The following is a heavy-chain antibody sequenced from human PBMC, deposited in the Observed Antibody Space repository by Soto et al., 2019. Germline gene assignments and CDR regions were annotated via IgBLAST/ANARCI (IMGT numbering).Heavy chain of an antibody. J-gene: IGHJ6*02. Sequence: QVQLVESGGGLVKPGGSLRLSCAASGFTFSDYFMSWIRQAPGKGLEWVSYISSHGSTIYNADSVKGRFTISRDNANNSLYLQMSSLRAEDTAIYFCARATAWVLNTYGRPYYYAMDVWGQGTTVIVSS. CDR1: GFTFSDYF. CDR2: ISSHGSTI. CDR3: ARATAWVLNTYGRPYYYAMDV. V-gene: IGHV3-11*01. D-gene: IGHD1-26*01.